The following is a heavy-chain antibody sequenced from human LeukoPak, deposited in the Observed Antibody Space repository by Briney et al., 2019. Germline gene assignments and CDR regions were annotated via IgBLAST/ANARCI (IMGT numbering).Heavy chain of an antibody. Sequence: SETLSLTCTVSGYSISSGYCWGWIRQPPGKGLEWIGSIYHSGSTYYNPSLKSRVTISVDTSKNQFSLKLSSVTAADTAVYYCARYRPYYYGSGSLFDYWGQGTLVTVSS. CDR2: IYHSGST. J-gene: IGHJ4*02. D-gene: IGHD3-10*01. CDR1: GYSISSGYC. V-gene: IGHV4-38-2*02. CDR3: ARYRPYYYGSGSLFDY.